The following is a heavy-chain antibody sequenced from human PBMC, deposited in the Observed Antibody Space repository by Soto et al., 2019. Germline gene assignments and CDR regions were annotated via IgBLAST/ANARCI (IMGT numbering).Heavy chain of an antibody. CDR1: GYPFTSYG. V-gene: IGHV1-18*01. Sequence: VQLVQSGAEMKKPGASVKVSCKASGYPFTSYGVCWVRQAPGQGLEWMGWISAYNGHTNYAQKLQGRVTMTTDTSTRTAYMERRSLRYDDTAVYYCARDRGSYALDYWGQGTLVTVSS. D-gene: IGHD1-26*01. CDR3: ARDRGSYALDY. CDR2: ISAYNGHT. J-gene: IGHJ4*02.